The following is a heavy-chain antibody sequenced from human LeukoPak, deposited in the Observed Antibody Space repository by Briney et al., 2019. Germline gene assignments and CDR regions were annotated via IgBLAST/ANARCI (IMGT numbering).Heavy chain of an antibody. CDR3: AKDGGLWVSAHWGDS. D-gene: IGHD7-27*01. J-gene: IGHJ4*02. Sequence: GGSLRLSCAASGFTFSSYTMTWVRQAPGKGLKWVSTITTGDGNTYYADSVKGRFTVSRDDSKNTLYLQMNSLRAEDTAVYYCAKDGGLWVSAHWGDSWGRGTLVTVSS. CDR2: ITTGDGNT. CDR1: GFTFSSYT. V-gene: IGHV3-23*01.